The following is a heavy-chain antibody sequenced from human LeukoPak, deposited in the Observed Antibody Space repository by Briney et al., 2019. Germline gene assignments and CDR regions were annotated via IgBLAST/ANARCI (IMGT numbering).Heavy chain of an antibody. CDR1: GGSISSGGYS. CDR3: ARGTGDPMYYFDY. J-gene: IGHJ4*02. D-gene: IGHD7-27*01. V-gene: IGHV4-30-2*01. CDR2: IYHSGST. Sequence: PSQTLSLTCAVSGGSISSGGYSWSWIRQPPGKGLEWIGYIYHSGSTYYNPSLKSRVTISVDRSKNQFSLKLSSVTAADTAVYCCARGTGDPMYYFDYWGQGTLVTVSS.